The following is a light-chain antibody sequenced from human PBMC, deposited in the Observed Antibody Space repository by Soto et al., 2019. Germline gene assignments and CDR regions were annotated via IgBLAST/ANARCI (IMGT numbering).Light chain of an antibody. CDR2: SAS. CDR3: QQGHNWPLT. V-gene: IGKV3-15*01. J-gene: IGKJ2*01. CDR1: QSISTE. Sequence: EIVMTQSPATLSVSPGERATLSCRASQSISTELAWYQQKPGQPPRLLIYSASTRATGVPARFTGSGSGSELTLTLSGLQSEDFAVYYCQQGHNWPLTFGQGTSLEI.